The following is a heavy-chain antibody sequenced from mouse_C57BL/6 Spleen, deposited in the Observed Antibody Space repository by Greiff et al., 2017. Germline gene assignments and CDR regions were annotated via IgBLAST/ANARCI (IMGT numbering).Heavy chain of an antibody. CDR2: IWRGGST. CDR1: GFSLTSYG. J-gene: IGHJ4*01. D-gene: IGHD3-2*02. Sequence: VKLMESGPGLVQPSQSLSITCTVSGFSLTSYGVHWVRQSPGKGLEWLGVIWRGGSTDYNAAFMSRLSITKDNSKSQVFFKMNSLQADDTAIYYCARAAQATGAMDYWGQGTSVTVSS. V-gene: IGHV2-5*01. CDR3: ARAAQATGAMDY.